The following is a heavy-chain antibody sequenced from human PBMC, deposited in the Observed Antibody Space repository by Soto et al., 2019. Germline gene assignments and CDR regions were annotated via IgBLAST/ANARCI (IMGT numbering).Heavy chain of an antibody. J-gene: IGHJ4*02. CDR2: ISSSSSYI. CDR3: ARDLVRGAPFGY. V-gene: IGHV3-21*01. CDR1: GFTFSSYS. Sequence: GGSLRLSCAASGFTFSSYSMNWVRQAPGKGLEWVSSISSSSSYIYYADSVKGRFTISRDNAKNSLYLQMNSLRAEDTAVYYCARDLVRGAPFGYWGQGTLVTVSS. D-gene: IGHD3-10*01.